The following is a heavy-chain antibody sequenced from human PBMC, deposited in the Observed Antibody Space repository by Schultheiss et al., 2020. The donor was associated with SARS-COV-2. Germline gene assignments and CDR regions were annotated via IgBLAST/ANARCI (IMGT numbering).Heavy chain of an antibody. D-gene: IGHD3-16*01. CDR3: AKDWALASNGRAFDI. CDR2: ISGSGGST. CDR1: GVTFSSYA. J-gene: IGHJ3*02. V-gene: IGHV3-23*01. Sequence: GGSLRLSCAASGVTFSSYAMTWVRQAPGKGLEWVSAISGSGGSTNYADFVKGRFTISRDNSKNTLYLQMNSLRAEDTAVYYCAKDWALASNGRAFDIWGQGTMVTVSS.